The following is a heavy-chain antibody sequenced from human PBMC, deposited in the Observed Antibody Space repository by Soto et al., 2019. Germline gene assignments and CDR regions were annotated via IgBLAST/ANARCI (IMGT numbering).Heavy chain of an antibody. V-gene: IGHV1-69*06. D-gene: IGHD1-26*01. CDR1: GGTFSNYA. CDR2: IIPIFGTP. Sequence: QVQLAQSGAEVKKPGSSVKVSCKASGGTFSNYAISWVRQAPGQGLEWMGGIIPIFGTPNYAQKFQGRVTITADKSTCTAYMEVRNLRSDDTAVYYCARGWETVGSTTPFAYWGQGTLVTVSS. J-gene: IGHJ4*02. CDR3: ARGWETVGSTTPFAY.